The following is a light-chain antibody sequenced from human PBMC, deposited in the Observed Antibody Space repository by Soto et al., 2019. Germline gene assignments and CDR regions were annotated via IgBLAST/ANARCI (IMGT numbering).Light chain of an antibody. V-gene: IGKV1-5*03. CDR1: QSISSW. J-gene: IGKJ4*01. CDR3: QQYHSYSIT. Sequence: DIQMTQSPSTLSASVGDRVTVTCRASQSISSWLAWYQQKPGKAPKLLIYKAASLEGGVPSRFSGSGSGTDFTLTIISLQPDDFATYYCQQYHSYSITFGGGTKV. CDR2: KAA.